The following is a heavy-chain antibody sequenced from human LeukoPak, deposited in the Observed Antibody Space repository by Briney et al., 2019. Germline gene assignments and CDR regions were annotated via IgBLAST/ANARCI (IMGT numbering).Heavy chain of an antibody. J-gene: IGHJ6*03. V-gene: IGHV4-39*01. Sequence: SETLSLTCTVSGGSISSSHYYWGWIRQPPGKGLEWIGTIYYSGTTHYNPSLESRVTISENTSKNQFSLTLRSVTAADTAVCYCARQISDYYYYHIDVWGKGTTVTVSS. CDR1: GGSISSSHYY. CDR2: IYYSGTT. D-gene: IGHD3-3*01. CDR3: ARQISDYYYYHIDV.